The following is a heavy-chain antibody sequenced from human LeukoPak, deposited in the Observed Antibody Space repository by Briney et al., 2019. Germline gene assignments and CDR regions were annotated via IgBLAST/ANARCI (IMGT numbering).Heavy chain of an antibody. CDR2: ISYDGSNK. D-gene: IGHD3-3*01. V-gene: IGHV3-30*04. J-gene: IGHJ4*02. CDR1: GFTFSSYA. Sequence: GGSLRLSCAASGFTFSSYAMHWVRQAPGKGLEWVAVISYDGSNKYYADSVKGRFTISRDNAKNSLYLQMNSLRAEDTAVYYCARDLGQGITIFGVVTLTFDYWGQGTLVTVSS. CDR3: ARDLGQGITIFGVVTLTFDY.